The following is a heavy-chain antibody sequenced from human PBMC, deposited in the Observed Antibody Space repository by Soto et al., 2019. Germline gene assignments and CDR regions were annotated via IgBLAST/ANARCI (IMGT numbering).Heavy chain of an antibody. J-gene: IGHJ3*02. CDR1: GGSISDHY. CDR2: IDHSGST. CDR3: ARDQKTIDAEDEALDI. D-gene: IGHD3-9*01. Sequence: SETLSLTCTVSGGSISDHYWSWIRQPPGKGLEWIGYIDHSGSTSYNPSLKSRVSISVDTPNNQFSLRLSAVTAADTAVYYCARDQKTIDAEDEALDIWGQGTKVTVSS. V-gene: IGHV4-59*11.